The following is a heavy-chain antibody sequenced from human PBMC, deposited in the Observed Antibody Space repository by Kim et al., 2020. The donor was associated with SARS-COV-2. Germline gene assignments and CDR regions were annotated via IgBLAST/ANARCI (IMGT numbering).Heavy chain of an antibody. D-gene: IGHD3-3*01. J-gene: IGHJ3*01. V-gene: IGHV4-34*01. CDR2: INDSGKI. Sequence: SETLSLTCGVHGGSFSGYFWSWIRQTPGKGLEWIGEINDSGKINYNPSLKSRVIISLDKSKNQFSLNLGSVTAADTALYYCARNDLWSGPTAIDVFAVWG. CDR3: ARNDLWSGPTAIDVFAV. CDR1: GGSFSGYF.